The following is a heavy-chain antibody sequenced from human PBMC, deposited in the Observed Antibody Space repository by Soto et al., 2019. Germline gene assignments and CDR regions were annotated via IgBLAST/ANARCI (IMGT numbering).Heavy chain of an antibody. D-gene: IGHD6-13*01. CDR2: IKSKTDGGTT. V-gene: IGHV3-15*07. J-gene: IGHJ6*02. CDR1: GFTFSNAW. CDR3: TTALPSSSWYGRYYYYYGMDV. Sequence: EVQLVESGGGLVKPGGSLRLSCAASGFTFSNAWMNWVRQAPGKGLEWGGRIKSKTDGGTTDYAAPVKGRFTISRDDSKNTLYLQMNSLKTEDTAVYYCTTALPSSSWYGRYYYYYGMDVWGQGTTVTVSS.